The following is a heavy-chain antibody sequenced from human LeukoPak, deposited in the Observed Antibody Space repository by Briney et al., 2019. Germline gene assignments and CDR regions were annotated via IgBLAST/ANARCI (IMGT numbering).Heavy chain of an antibody. CDR1: GGSISSHY. CDR2: IYYSGST. V-gene: IGHV4-59*11. D-gene: IGHD3-3*01. Sequence: SETLSLTCTVSGGSISSHYWSWTRQPPGKGLEWIGYIYYSGSTNYNPSLKSRVTISVDTSKNQFSLKLSSVTAADTAVYYCARAVNGLRFLEWLKFDPWGQGTLVTVSS. J-gene: IGHJ5*02. CDR3: ARAVNGLRFLEWLKFDP.